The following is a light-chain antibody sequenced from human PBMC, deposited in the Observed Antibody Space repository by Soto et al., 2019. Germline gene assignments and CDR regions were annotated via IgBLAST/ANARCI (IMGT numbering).Light chain of an antibody. Sequence: EIVLTQSPATLSLSPGEGATLSCRASQSVSSYLAWYQQKPGQAPRLLIYDASNRATGIPARFSGSGSGTDFTLTISTLEPEDFALYYCQQRSNWPRTFGQGTKVDIK. CDR1: QSVSSY. CDR3: QQRSNWPRT. V-gene: IGKV3-11*01. J-gene: IGKJ1*01. CDR2: DAS.